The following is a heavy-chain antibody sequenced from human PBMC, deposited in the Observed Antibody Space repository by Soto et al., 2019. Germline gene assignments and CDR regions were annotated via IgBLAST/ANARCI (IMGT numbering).Heavy chain of an antibody. CDR3: ASPTVTTYYYGMDV. CDR2: INHSGST. J-gene: IGHJ6*02. D-gene: IGHD4-17*01. Sequence: LDTQALSCAVYGGKLGGYYLSWIRQPPGKGLEWIGEINHSGSTNYNPSLKSRVTISVDTSKNQFSLKLSSVTAADTAVYYCASPTVTTYYYGMDVWGQGTTVTVSS. CDR1: GGKLGGYY. V-gene: IGHV4-34*01.